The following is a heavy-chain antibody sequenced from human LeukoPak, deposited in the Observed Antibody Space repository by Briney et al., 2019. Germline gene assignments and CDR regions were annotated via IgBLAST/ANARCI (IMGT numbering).Heavy chain of an antibody. J-gene: IGHJ4*02. Sequence: SETLSLTCTVSGGSISSYYWSWIRQPPGKGLEWIGYIYTSGSTNYNPSLKSRVTISVDTSKNQFSLKLSSVTAADTAVYYCASLRFGEYLDYWGQGTLDTVSS. CDR1: GGSISSYY. CDR2: IYTSGST. CDR3: ASLRFGEYLDY. D-gene: IGHD3-10*01. V-gene: IGHV4-4*09.